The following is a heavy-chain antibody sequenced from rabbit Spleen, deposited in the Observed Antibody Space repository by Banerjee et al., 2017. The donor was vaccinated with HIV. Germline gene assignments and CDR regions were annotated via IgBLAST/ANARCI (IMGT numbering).Heavy chain of an antibody. J-gene: IGHJ6*01. CDR3: ARDTGSSFSSYGMGL. D-gene: IGHD8-1*01. Sequence: QSLEESGGGLVQPEGSLALTCKASGFSFSSSDYICWVRQAPGQGLEWISCIAGSSSDFTYSATWAKGRFPISKTSSTTVTLQMTSLTVADTATYFCARDTGSSFSSYGMGLWGPGTLVTVS. CDR1: GFSFSSSDY. V-gene: IGHV1S40*01. CDR2: IAGSSSDFT.